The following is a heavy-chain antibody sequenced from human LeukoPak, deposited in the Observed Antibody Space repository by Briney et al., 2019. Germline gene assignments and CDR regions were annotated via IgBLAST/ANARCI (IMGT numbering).Heavy chain of an antibody. V-gene: IGHV4-34*01. J-gene: IGHJ6*01. CDR3: ARLGYGDSSRDYCHNYVMDV. Sequence: PSETLSLACALYRGSLTGFYWSWVRHPPGKGVGWCGEINKSGSTNDNPSLQSRVTISVDTSKNQFSLKLRAVTAADTAVYYCARLGYGDSSRDYCHNYVMDVGGQGTRVTVSS. CDR2: INKSGST. CDR1: RGSLTGFY. D-gene: IGHD4-17*01.